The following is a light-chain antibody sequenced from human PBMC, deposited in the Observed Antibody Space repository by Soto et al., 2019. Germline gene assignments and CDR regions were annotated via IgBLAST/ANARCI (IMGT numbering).Light chain of an antibody. Sequence: QSVLTQPASVSGSPGQSITISCTGTSSDVGSYNLVSWYQQHPGKAPKVMIYEGSKRPSGVSNRFSGSKSGNTASLTISGLQAEDEADYYCCSYAGSSTWVFGGGTQVTVL. CDR3: CSYAGSSTWV. J-gene: IGLJ3*02. CDR1: SSDVGSYNL. CDR2: EGS. V-gene: IGLV2-23*01.